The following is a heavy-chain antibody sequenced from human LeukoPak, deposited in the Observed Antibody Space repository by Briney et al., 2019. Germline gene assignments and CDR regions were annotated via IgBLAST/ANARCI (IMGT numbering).Heavy chain of an antibody. CDR2: IIPIFGTA. CDR3: AMYYYDSSGYYYVSLDY. Sequence: ASVKVSCKASGGTFSSYAISWVRQAPGQGLEWMGRIIPIFGTANYAQKFQGRVTITTDESTSTAYMELSSLRSEDTAVCYCAMYYYDSSGYYYVSLDYWGQGTLVTVSS. D-gene: IGHD3-22*01. CDR1: GGTFSSYA. V-gene: IGHV1-69*05. J-gene: IGHJ4*02.